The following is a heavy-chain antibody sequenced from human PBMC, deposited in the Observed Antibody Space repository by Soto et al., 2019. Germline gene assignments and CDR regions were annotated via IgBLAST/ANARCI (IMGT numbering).Heavy chain of an antibody. Sequence: QVQLVQSGAEVKKPGASVKVSCKASGYTFITYGVSWVRQAPGQGLEWMGWISGYNGNTDDGQKLQGRVSMTIETSTSTAYMELRSLRADDTAVYYCARAERHSTSWYAMDVWGQGTTVIVSS. D-gene: IGHD2-2*01. CDR2: ISGYNGNT. CDR1: GYTFITYG. J-gene: IGHJ6*02. V-gene: IGHV1-18*01. CDR3: ARAERHSTSWYAMDV.